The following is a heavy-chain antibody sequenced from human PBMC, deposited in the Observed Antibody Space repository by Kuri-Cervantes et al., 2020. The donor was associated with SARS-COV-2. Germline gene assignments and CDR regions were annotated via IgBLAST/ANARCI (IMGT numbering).Heavy chain of an antibody. CDR1: GFTFSSYA. CDR3: ARDLVGAPGYYFDY. D-gene: IGHD1-26*01. Sequence: GGSLRLSCAASGFTFSSYAMHWVRQAPGKGLEWVAVISYDGSNKYYADSVKGRFTISRDNSKNTLYLQMNSLRAEDTAVYYCARDLVGAPGYYFDYWGQGTLVTCYS. V-gene: IGHV3-30-3*01. J-gene: IGHJ4*02. CDR2: ISYDGSNK.